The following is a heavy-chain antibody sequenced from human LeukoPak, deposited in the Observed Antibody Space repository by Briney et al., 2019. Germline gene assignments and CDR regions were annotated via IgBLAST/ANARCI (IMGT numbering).Heavy chain of an antibody. CDR2: IYNDGSS. CDR1: GFTFSDYY. V-gene: IGHV3-53*01. Sequence: GGSLRLSCTASGFTFSDYYMSWIRQAPGKGLEWVSIIYNDGSSYYADSVKGRFTISRDNSKSTLYLQMDSLRAEDTAVYYCAKCGNSGCHLIDYWGQGTLVTVSS. D-gene: IGHD5-12*01. CDR3: AKCGNSGCHLIDY. J-gene: IGHJ4*02.